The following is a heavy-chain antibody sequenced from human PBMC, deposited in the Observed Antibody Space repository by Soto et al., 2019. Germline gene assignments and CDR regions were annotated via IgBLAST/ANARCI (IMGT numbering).Heavy chain of an antibody. CDR2: IYYSGST. CDR3: ARAEVVVAATRLAFDP. D-gene: IGHD2-15*01. V-gene: IGHV4-59*01. CDR1: GGSISSYD. J-gene: IGHJ5*02. Sequence: SETLSLTCTVAGGSISSYDWSWIRQPPGKGLEWIGYIYYSGSTNYNPSLKSRVTISVDTSKNQFSLKLSSVTAADTAVYYCARAEVVVAATRLAFDPWGQGALVTVSS.